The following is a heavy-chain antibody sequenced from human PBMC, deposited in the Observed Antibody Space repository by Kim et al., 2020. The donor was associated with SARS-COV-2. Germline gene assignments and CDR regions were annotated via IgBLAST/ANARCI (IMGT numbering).Heavy chain of an antibody. CDR3: AKDNGYSGSYPNY. V-gene: IGHV3-30*18. J-gene: IGHJ4*02. CDR2: ISYDGSNK. Sequence: GRSLRLSCAASGFTFSSYGMHWVRQAPGKGLEWVAVISYDGSNKYYADSVKGRFTISRDNSKNTLYLQMNSLRAEDTAVYYCAKDNGYSGSYPNYWGQGTLVTVSS. D-gene: IGHD1-26*01. CDR1: GFTFSSYG.